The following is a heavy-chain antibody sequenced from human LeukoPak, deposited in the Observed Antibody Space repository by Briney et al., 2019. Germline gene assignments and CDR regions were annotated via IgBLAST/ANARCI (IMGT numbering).Heavy chain of an antibody. J-gene: IGHJ4*02. CDR1: GGSISSYY. D-gene: IGHD3-10*01. CDR2: IYTSGST. Sequence: SETLSLTCTVSGGSISSYYWSWIRQPAGKGLEWIGRIYTSGSTNYNPSLKSRVTMSVDTSKNQFSLKLSSVTAADTAVYYCARGGRYYYGSGSYSHFDYWGQGTLVTVSS. CDR3: ARGGRYYYGSGSYSHFDY. V-gene: IGHV4-4*07.